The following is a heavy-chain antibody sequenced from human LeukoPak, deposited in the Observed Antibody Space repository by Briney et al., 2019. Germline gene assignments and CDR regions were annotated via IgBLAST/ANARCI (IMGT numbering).Heavy chain of an antibody. V-gene: IGHV3-30*18. D-gene: IGHD3-10*01. Sequence: GGSLRLSCAASGFTFSSYGMHWVRQAPGKGLEWVAVISYDGSNKYYADSVKGRFTISRDNSKNTLYLQMNSLRAEDTAVHYCAKDGAYYGSGSYYHYGMDVWGKGTTVTVSS. J-gene: IGHJ6*04. CDR2: ISYDGSNK. CDR1: GFTFSSYG. CDR3: AKDGAYYGSGSYYHYGMDV.